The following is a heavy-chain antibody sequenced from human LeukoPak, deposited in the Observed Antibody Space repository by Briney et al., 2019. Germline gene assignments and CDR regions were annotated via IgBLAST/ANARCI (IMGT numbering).Heavy chain of an antibody. CDR3: TTLNVYDSSGYYRDY. CDR2: IKSKTDGGTT. CDR1: GFTFSNAW. Sequence: GGSLRLSCAASGFTFSNAWMSWVRQAPGKGLEWVGRIKSKTDGGTTDYAAPVKGRFTISRDDSKNTLYLQMNSLKTEDTAVYYCTTLNVYDSSGYYRDYWGQGTLVTVSS. J-gene: IGHJ4*02. V-gene: IGHV3-15*01. D-gene: IGHD3-22*01.